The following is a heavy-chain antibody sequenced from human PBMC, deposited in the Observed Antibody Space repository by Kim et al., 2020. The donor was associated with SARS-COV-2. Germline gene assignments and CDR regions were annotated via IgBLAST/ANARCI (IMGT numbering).Heavy chain of an antibody. CDR2: ISGSGGST. Sequence: GGSLRLSCAASGFTFSSYAMSWVRQAPGKGLEWVSAISGSGGSTYYADSVKGRFTISRDNSKNTLYLQMNSLRAEDTAVYYCAKDEAGWLGGELQYDYWGEGTLVTVSS. CDR3: AKDEAGWLGGELQYDY. D-gene: IGHD1-7*01. V-gene: IGHV3-23*01. CDR1: GFTFSSYA. J-gene: IGHJ4*02.